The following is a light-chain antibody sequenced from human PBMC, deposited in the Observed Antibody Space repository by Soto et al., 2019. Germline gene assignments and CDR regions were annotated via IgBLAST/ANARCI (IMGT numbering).Light chain of an antibody. CDR2: DAS. CDR3: EERNYCTPEYT. J-gene: IGKJ2*01. CDR1: QSVSSY. V-gene: IGKV3-11*01. Sequence: EIVLTQSPATLSLSSGERATLSCRASQSVSSYLAWYQQKPGQAPRLLIYDASTRATGIPARFSGSGSGTDFTLTISIPDLEAFAVYYDEERNYCTPEYTFGPGTKVEIK.